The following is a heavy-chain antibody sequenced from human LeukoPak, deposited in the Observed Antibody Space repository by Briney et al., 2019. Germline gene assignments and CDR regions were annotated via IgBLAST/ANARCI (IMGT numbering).Heavy chain of an antibody. J-gene: IGHJ4*02. CDR3: AKAPQYCSAGSCSGSAFDY. CDR1: GFTFSSYA. V-gene: IGHV3-23*01. D-gene: IGHD2-15*01. Sequence: GGSLRLSSAASGFTFSSYAMSWVRQAPGKGLEWVSAISGSGGSTYYADSVKGRFTISRDNSKNTLYLHMNSLRAEDTAVYYCAKAPQYCSAGSCSGSAFDYWGQGTLVTVSS. CDR2: ISGSGGST.